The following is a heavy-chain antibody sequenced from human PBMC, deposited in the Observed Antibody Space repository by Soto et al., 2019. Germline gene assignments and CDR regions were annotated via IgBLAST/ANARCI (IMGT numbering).Heavy chain of an antibody. D-gene: IGHD6-19*01. CDR2: ISSSSNII. CDR1: GFTFSSFV. V-gene: IGHV3-48*02. CDR3: ARDGRGVAGASRSFET. J-gene: IGHJ3*02. Sequence: PGGSLRVSCPASGFTFSSFVMNWVRQAPGKGLEWLSYISSSSNIIYYADSVKGRFTISRDNAKNSLYLQMNSLRDEDTAVYYCARDGRGVAGASRSFETWGQGTMVTVSS.